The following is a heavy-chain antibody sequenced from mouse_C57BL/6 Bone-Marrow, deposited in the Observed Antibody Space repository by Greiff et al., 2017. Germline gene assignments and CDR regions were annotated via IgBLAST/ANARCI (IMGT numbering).Heavy chain of an antibody. Sequence: QVQLKQFGAELVRPGASVTLSCKASGYTFTDYEMHWVKQTPVHGLEWIGAIDPETGGTAYNQKFKGKAILTADKSSSTAYMELRSLTSEDSAVYYCTRGFAYWGQGTLVTVSA. CDR1: GYTFTDYE. CDR2: IDPETGGT. V-gene: IGHV1-15*01. CDR3: TRGFAY. J-gene: IGHJ3*01.